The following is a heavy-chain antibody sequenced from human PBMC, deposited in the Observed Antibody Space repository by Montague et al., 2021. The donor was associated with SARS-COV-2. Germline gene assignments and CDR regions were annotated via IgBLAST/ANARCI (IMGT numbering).Heavy chain of an antibody. CDR1: GGSISSSNW. CDR3: ARSSIVGAHRFDY. D-gene: IGHD3-16*01. V-gene: IGHV4-4*02. Sequence: SETLSLTCAVSGGSISSSNWWSWVRRPPGKGLEWIGEIYHSGNTNYNPSLHSRFTISVDKSKNQFSLRLSSVTAADTAVYYWARSSIVGAHRFDYWGQGTLVTVSS. CDR2: IYHSGNT. J-gene: IGHJ4*02.